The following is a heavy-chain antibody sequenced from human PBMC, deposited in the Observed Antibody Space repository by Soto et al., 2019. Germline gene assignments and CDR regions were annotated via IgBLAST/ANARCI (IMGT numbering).Heavy chain of an antibody. D-gene: IGHD5-12*01. CDR2: ISYDGSDK. J-gene: IGHJ6*02. V-gene: IGHV3-30*18. CDR3: VKDRVPGAYGNYYGMDV. CDR1: GGSISSSS. Sequence: LSLTCTVSGGSISSSSYYWGWIRQPPGKGLEWMAVISYDGSDKYYADSVKGRVIISRDNSKNTLNLEMNSLRAEDTAIYYCVKDRVPGAYGNYYGMDVWGQGTTVTVSS.